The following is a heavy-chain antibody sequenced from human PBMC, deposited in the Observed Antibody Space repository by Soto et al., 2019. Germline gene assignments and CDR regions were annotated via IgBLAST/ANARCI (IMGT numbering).Heavy chain of an antibody. D-gene: IGHD2-15*01. CDR3: AKDCSGGSCYLSDFDY. V-gene: IGHV3-9*01. CDR1: GFTFDDYA. Sequence: DVQLVESGGGLVQPGRSLRLSCAASGFTFDDYAMHWVRQAPGKGLEWVSGISWNSGSIGYADSVKGRFTISRDNAKNSLYLQMNSLRAEDTALYYCAKDCSGGSCYLSDFDYWGQGTLVTVSS. J-gene: IGHJ4*02. CDR2: ISWNSGSI.